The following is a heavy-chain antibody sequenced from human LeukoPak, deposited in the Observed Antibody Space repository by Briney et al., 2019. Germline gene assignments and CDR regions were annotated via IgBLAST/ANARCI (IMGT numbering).Heavy chain of an antibody. CDR1: GYTFTSYY. CDR3: ARPYYYGSSGYLNYFDY. V-gene: IGHV1-46*01. CDR2: INPSGGST. J-gene: IGHJ4*02. Sequence: ASVKVSCKASGYTFTSYYMHWVRQAPGQGLEWMGIINPSGGSTSYAQKFQGRVTMTRDTSTSTVYMELSSLRSEDTAVYYCARPYYYGSSGYLNYFDYWGQGTLVTVSS. D-gene: IGHD3-22*01.